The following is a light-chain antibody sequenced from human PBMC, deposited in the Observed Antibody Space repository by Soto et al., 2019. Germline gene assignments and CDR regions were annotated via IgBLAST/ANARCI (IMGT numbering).Light chain of an antibody. CDR2: GAS. CDR1: QSVSSDY. V-gene: IGKV3-20*01. Sequence: EIVLTQSPDTLSLSPGERATLSCRASQSVSSDYLVWYQQKPGQAPRLLIYGASRRATGIPDRFSGSGSGTDFILTISRLEPEDFAVYYCQQYDTSPRTFGQGTKVEIK. CDR3: QQYDTSPRT. J-gene: IGKJ1*01.